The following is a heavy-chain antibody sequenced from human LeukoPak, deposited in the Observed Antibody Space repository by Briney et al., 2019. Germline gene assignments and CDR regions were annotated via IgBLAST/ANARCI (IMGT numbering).Heavy chain of an antibody. J-gene: IGHJ3*02. CDR1: GFTFSSYS. CDR3: ARKRITMIVVVISDAFDI. D-gene: IGHD3-22*01. CDR2: INHSGST. Sequence: PGGSLRLSCAASGFTFSSYSMNWVRQPPGKGLEWIGEINHSGSTNYNPSLKSRVTISVDTSKNQFSLKLSSVTAADTAVYYCARKRITMIVVVISDAFDIWGQGTMVTVSS. V-gene: IGHV4-34*01.